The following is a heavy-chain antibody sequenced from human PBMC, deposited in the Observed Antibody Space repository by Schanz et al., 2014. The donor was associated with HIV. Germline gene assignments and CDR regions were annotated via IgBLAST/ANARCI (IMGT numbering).Heavy chain of an antibody. CDR1: GGTFSNYA. D-gene: IGHD1-26*01. J-gene: IGHJ4*02. CDR3: ARGRYSGSYYNY. V-gene: IGHV1-69*01. CDR2: IIPIFGTS. Sequence: QVQLVQSASEVTKPGSSVKVSCTASGGTFSNYAINWVRQAPGQGLEWMGGIIPIFGTSNYAQKFQGRVTITADESTSTAYMELSSLRSEDTAVYYCARGRYSGSYYNYWGQGTLVTVSS.